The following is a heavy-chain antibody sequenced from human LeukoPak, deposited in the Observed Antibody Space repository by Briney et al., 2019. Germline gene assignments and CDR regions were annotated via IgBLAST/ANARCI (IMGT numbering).Heavy chain of an antibody. D-gene: IGHD3-10*01. J-gene: IGHJ4*02. CDR1: GGSISSNY. CDR3: AVMVRGGRVGYFDY. CDR2: IYYSGST. Sequence: PSETLSLTCTVSGGSISSNYWSWIRQPPGKGLEWIGSIYYSGSTYYNPSLKSRVTISVDTSKNQFSLKLSSVTAADTAVYYCAVMVRGGRVGYFDYWGQGTLVTVSS. V-gene: IGHV4-59*05.